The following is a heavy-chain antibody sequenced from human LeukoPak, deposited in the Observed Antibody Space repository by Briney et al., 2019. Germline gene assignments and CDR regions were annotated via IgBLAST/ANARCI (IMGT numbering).Heavy chain of an antibody. CDR2: ISGSGGST. CDR1: GFTFSSYS. Sequence: GGSLRLSCAASGFTFSSYSMSWVRQAPGKGLEWVSAISGSGGSTYYADSVKGRFTISRDNSKNTLYLQMNSLRAEDTAVYYCAKRHDYVWGSYHPRAYYFDYWGQGTLVTVSS. D-gene: IGHD3-16*02. J-gene: IGHJ4*02. V-gene: IGHV3-23*01. CDR3: AKRHDYVWGSYHPRAYYFDY.